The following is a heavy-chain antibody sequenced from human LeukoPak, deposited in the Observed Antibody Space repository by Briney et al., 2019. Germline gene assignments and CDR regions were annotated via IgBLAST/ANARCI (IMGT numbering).Heavy chain of an antibody. Sequence: SETLSLTCTVSGGSISSYYWSWLRQPAGKRLEWIGRIYTSGSTNYNPSLKSRVTISVDTSKHQFSLKLSSVTAAETAVYYCARDQKGYCSSTSCYKYNWFDPWGQGTLVTVSS. D-gene: IGHD2-2*02. CDR1: GGSISSYY. V-gene: IGHV4-4*07. CDR2: IYTSGST. J-gene: IGHJ5*02. CDR3: ARDQKGYCSSTSCYKYNWFDP.